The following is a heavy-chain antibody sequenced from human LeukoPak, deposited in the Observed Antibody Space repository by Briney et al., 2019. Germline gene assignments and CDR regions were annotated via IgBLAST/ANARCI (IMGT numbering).Heavy chain of an antibody. J-gene: IGHJ6*03. CDR3: ARGLGWKVTPMGLFYMDV. Sequence: SGTLSLTCGVDGGSFSGYDWSWVRQPPGKGLEWIGEINYGGDTNYNPSLKSRVTISVDTSKNQFSLKVRSVTAADTAVYYCARGLGWKVTPMGLFYMDVWGEGATVTVSS. CDR2: INYGGDT. D-gene: IGHD1-1*01. V-gene: IGHV4-34*01. CDR1: GGSFSGYD.